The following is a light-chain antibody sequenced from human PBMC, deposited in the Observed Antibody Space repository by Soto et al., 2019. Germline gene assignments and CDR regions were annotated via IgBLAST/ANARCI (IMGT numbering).Light chain of an antibody. CDR1: QGIRND. CDR3: QQYDNLPLS. V-gene: IGKV1-33*01. CDR2: DAS. Sequence: DIQMTQSPSSLSASVGDRVTITCRASQGIRNDLGWYQQKPGKAPKLLIYDASSLETGVPSRFSGSGSGTDFTFTISSLQPEDFATYYSQQYDNLPLSFGQGTRLEN. J-gene: IGKJ5*01.